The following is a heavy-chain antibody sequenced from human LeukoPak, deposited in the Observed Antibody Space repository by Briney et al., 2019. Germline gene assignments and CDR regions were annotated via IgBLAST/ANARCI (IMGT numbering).Heavy chain of an antibody. CDR3: VRGTGY. CDR1: GFTFNTYV. Sequence: GGSLRLSCSVSGFTFNTYVMHWVRQAPGKGLEYVSAISSNGVNTYYADSVKGRFTISRDNSKNTLYLQMSSLRADDTAVYYCVRGTGYWGQGTLVTVSS. CDR2: ISSNGVNT. V-gene: IGHV3-64D*06. J-gene: IGHJ4*02.